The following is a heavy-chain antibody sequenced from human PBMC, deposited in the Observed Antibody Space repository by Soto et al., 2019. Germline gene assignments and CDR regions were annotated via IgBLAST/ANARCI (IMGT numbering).Heavy chain of an antibody. Sequence: QPGGSLRLSCAASKFSFSGYWMHWVRQAPGKGLMWVSRVNPDGSTTTYADSVKGRFTISRDNAKNTVFLQMNSLRADDTAVYYCAKVASGSYDWFDPWGQGTLVTVSS. D-gene: IGHD1-26*01. CDR2: VNPDGSTT. CDR3: AKVASGSYDWFDP. J-gene: IGHJ5*02. V-gene: IGHV3-74*01. CDR1: KFSFSGYW.